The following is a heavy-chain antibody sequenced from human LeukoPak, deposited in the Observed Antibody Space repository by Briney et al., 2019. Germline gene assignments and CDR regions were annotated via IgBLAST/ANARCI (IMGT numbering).Heavy chain of an antibody. CDR1: GFTFSSYG. D-gene: IGHD6-13*01. CDR3: ARGLITGAAGTYYYYGMDV. J-gene: IGHJ6*02. Sequence: PGRSLRLSCAASGFTFSSYGMYWVRQAPGKGLEWVTNIWYDGSNKHYADSVKGRFTISRDNSKNTLYLQMGSLRGEDMAVYYCARGLITGAAGTYYYYGMDVWGQGTTVTVSS. CDR2: IWYDGSNK. V-gene: IGHV3-33*01.